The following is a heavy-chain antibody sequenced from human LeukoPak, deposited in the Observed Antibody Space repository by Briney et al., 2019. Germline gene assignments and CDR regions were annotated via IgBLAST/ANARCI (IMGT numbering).Heavy chain of an antibody. D-gene: IGHD4-17*01. J-gene: IGHJ6*03. CDR3: ARGPHYGDGNYFFHMDV. Sequence: PSQTLSLTCTVPGGSISSGVYYWSWIRQPAGKGLEWIGRIYTSGSTNYNPSLKSRVTISVDTSKNQFSLKLSSVTAADTAVYYCARGPHYGDGNYFFHMDVWGKGTTVTISS. CDR2: IYTSGST. V-gene: IGHV4-61*02. CDR1: GGSISSGVYY.